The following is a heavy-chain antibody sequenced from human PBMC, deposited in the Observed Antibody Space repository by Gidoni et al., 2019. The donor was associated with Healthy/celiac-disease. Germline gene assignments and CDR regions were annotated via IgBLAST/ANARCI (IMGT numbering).Heavy chain of an antibody. CDR1: GFTFSSYV. D-gene: IGHD2-2*01. J-gene: IGHJ6*02. CDR3: ARDKEYCSSTSCSLYYGMDV. CDR2: IWYDGSNK. V-gene: IGHV3-33*01. Sequence: QVQLVESGGGVVQPGRSLRLSCAASGFTFSSYVMHWVRQAPGKGLEWVAVIWYDGSNKYYADSVKGRFTISRDNSKNTLYLQMNSLRAEDTAVYYCARDKEYCSSTSCSLYYGMDVWGQGTTVTVSS.